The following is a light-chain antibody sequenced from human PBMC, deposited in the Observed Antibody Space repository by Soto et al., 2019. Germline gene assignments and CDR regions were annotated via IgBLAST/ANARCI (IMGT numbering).Light chain of an antibody. Sequence: DIQRTQSPSSLSASVVYRVTITCQASQDINKNLIWYQQKPGKAPKLLIYDASDLETGVPSRFSGSGSGTGFTFTISSLQPEDFATYYCQQYESLPLTVGQGTR. V-gene: IGKV1-33*01. J-gene: IGKJ5*01. CDR2: DAS. CDR1: QDINKN. CDR3: QQYESLPLT.